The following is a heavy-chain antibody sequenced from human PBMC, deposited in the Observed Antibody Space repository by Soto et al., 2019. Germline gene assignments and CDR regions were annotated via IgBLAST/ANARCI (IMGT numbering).Heavy chain of an antibody. V-gene: IGHV4-30-4*01. CDR1: GGSISSGDYY. Sequence: SETLSLTCTVSGGSISSGDYYWSWIRQPPGKGLEWIGYIYYSGSTYYNPSLKSRVAISVDTSKNQFSLKLSSVTAADTAVYYCARAGVADYGSGSYYGPWFDPWGQGTLVTVSS. CDR2: IYYSGST. D-gene: IGHD3-10*01. CDR3: ARAGVADYGSGSYYGPWFDP. J-gene: IGHJ5*02.